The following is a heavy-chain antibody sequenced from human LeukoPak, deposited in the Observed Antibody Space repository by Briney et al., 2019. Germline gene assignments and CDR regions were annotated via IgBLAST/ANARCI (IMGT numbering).Heavy chain of an antibody. J-gene: IGHJ1*01. Sequence: SETLSLTCTVSGGSISSYYWSWIRQPPGKGLEWIGYIYYSGSTNYNPSLKSRVTISVDTSKNQFSLKLSSVTAADTAVYYCARVSSTRWRAEFFQHWGQGTLVTVSS. CDR3: ARVSSTRWRAEFFQH. V-gene: IGHV4-59*01. D-gene: IGHD2-2*01. CDR1: GGSISSYY. CDR2: IYYSGST.